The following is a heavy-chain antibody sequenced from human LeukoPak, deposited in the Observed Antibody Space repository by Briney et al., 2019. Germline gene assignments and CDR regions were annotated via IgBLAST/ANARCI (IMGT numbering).Heavy chain of an antibody. Sequence: GGSLRLSCAASGFTFSSYGMHWVRQAPGKGLEWVAVISYDGSNKYYADSVKGRFTISRDNSKNTLYLQMNSLRAEDTAVYYCANLYEGVYWGQGTLVTASS. CDR1: GFTFSSYG. J-gene: IGHJ4*02. V-gene: IGHV3-30*18. CDR2: ISYDGSNK. D-gene: IGHD5/OR15-5a*01. CDR3: ANLYEGVY.